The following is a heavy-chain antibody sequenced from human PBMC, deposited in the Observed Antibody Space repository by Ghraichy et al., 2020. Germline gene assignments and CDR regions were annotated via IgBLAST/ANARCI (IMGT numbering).Heavy chain of an antibody. J-gene: IGHJ4*02. CDR1: SYSISSGYY. CDR3: AREGLCGPGDGDY. D-gene: IGHD2-21*01. Sequence: SETLSLTCAVSSYSISSGYYWGWVRQPPGKGLEWIGSIHHSGSAYYNSSLKSRVTISVDKSKNQFSLKLNSVTAADTAVYYCAREGLCGPGDGDYWGQGTLVTVSS. V-gene: IGHV4-38-2*02. CDR2: IHHSGSA.